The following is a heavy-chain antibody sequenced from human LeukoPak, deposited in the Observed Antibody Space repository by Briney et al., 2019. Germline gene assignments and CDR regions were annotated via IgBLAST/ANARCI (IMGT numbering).Heavy chain of an antibody. V-gene: IGHV3-30-3*01. Sequence: GGSLRLSCAASGFTFSSYAMHWVRQAPGKGLEWVAVISYDGSNKYYADSVKGRFTISRDNSKNTLYLQMNSLRAEDTAVYYCARVQDDYGDYWGQGTLVTVSS. CDR3: ARVQDDYGDY. CDR2: ISYDGSNK. D-gene: IGHD2-15*01. CDR1: GFTFSSYA. J-gene: IGHJ4*02.